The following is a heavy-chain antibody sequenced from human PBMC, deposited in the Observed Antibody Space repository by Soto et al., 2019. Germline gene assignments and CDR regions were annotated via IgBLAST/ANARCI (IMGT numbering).Heavy chain of an antibody. CDR1: GYTFTNYG. CDR3: ARGVGSGSYYNQYNWFDP. CDR2: INVYNGNT. V-gene: IGHV1-18*01. Sequence: ASVKVSCKAPGYTFTNYGISWVRQAPGQGLEWMGWINVYNGNTKYAQKVQGRVTMTTDTSTSTAYMELRSLRSDDTAVFYCARGVGSGSYYNQYNWFDPWGQGTLVTVSS. D-gene: IGHD3-10*01. J-gene: IGHJ5*02.